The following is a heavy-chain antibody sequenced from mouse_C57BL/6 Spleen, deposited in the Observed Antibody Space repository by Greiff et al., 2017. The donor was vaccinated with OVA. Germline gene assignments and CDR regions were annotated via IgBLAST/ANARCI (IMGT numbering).Heavy chain of an antibody. CDR2: IDPSDSET. D-gene: IGHD2-3*01. J-gene: IGHJ2*01. Sequence: VQLQQPGAELVRPGSSVKLSCKASGYTFTSYWMPWVKQRPIQGLEWIGNIDPSDSETHYNQKFKDKATLTVDKSSSTAYMQLSSLTSEDSAVYYCARDDYFDYWGQGTTLTVSS. CDR1: GYTFTSYW. CDR3: ARDDYFDY. V-gene: IGHV1-52*01.